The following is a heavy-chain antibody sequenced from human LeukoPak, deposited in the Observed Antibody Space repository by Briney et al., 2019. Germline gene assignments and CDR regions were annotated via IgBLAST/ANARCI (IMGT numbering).Heavy chain of an antibody. CDR2: ISGSGGST. J-gene: IGHJ4*02. CDR3: AIDMVVVVAATSFDY. V-gene: IGHV3-23*01. CDR1: GFTFCSYA. D-gene: IGHD2-15*01. Sequence: PGGSLRLSCAACGFTFCSYAMSWVRQAPGKGLKWVSAISGSGGSTYYADSVKGRFTISRDNSKNTLYLQMNSLRAEDTAVYYCAIDMVVVVAATSFDYWGQGTLVTVSS.